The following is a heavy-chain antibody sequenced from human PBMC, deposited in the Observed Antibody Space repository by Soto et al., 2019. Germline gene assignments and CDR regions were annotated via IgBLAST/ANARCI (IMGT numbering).Heavy chain of an antibody. CDR1: GYNFANYW. CDR2: IFPGDSDT. Sequence: GESLKISCKGSGYNFANYWIGWVRQMPGKGLEWMGMIFPGDSDTKKSPSLQGQITMSVDKSNSSAYLQWRSLKASDTAMYYCAEGSDTGLDAFDIWGQGTMVT. D-gene: IGHD2-8*02. V-gene: IGHV5-51*01. CDR3: AEGSDTGLDAFDI. J-gene: IGHJ3*02.